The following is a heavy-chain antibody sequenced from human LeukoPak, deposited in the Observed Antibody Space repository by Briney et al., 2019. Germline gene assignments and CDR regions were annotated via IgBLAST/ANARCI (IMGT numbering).Heavy chain of an antibody. Sequence: SETLSLTCTVSGGSISSYYWSWIRQPPGKGLEWIGYIYYSGYTNYNPSLKSRVTISVDTSKNQFSLKLSSVTAADTAVYYCARDRHWTNDWVFDYWGQGTLVTVSS. V-gene: IGHV4-59*01. CDR1: GGSISSYY. D-gene: IGHD1/OR15-1a*01. CDR3: ARDRHWTNDWVFDY. J-gene: IGHJ4*02. CDR2: IYYSGYT.